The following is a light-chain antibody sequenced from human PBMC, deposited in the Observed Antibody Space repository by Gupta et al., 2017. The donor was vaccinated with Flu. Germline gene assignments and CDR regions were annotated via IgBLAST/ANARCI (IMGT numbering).Light chain of an antibody. CDR2: EVS. Sequence: SSDVGCYNSVSWYQQHPGKAPKLMVYEVSFRPSGVSKRFSGSKSDNTASLTISVLHAEDEADYYCSSYTSSSTWVFGGGTKLTVL. CDR1: SSDVGCYNS. J-gene: IGLJ3*02. CDR3: SSYTSSSTWV. V-gene: IGLV2-14*01.